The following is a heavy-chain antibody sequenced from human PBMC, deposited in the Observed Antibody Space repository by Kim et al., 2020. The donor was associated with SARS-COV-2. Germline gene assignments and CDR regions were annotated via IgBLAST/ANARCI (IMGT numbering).Heavy chain of an antibody. Sequence: YNPSLKSRVTISVDTSKNQFSLKLSSVTAADTAVYYCARLLVVAATTFDYWGQGTLVTVSS. D-gene: IGHD2-15*01. CDR3: ARLLVVAATTFDY. V-gene: IGHV4-39*01. J-gene: IGHJ4*02.